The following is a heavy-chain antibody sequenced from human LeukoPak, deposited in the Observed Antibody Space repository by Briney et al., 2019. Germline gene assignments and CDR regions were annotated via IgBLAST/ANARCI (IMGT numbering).Heavy chain of an antibody. J-gene: IGHJ4*02. V-gene: IGHV1-18*01. CDR1: GYKFTSYS. CDR3: ARDPDCISANCYFAHYDY. Sequence: AASVKVSCKASGYKFTSYSISWVRQAPGQGLEWMGWISAYNGNTDYAQKLQGRVTMTTDTSTSTAYMELRSLRSDDTAVYYCARDPDCISANCYFAHYDYWGQGTLVTVSS. D-gene: IGHD2-2*01. CDR2: ISAYNGNT.